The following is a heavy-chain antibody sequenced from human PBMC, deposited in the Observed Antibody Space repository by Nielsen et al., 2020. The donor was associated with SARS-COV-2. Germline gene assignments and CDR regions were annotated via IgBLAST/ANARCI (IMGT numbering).Heavy chain of an antibody. V-gene: IGHV3-30*19. CDR2: ISYDGSNK. Sequence: GESLKISCAASGFTFSSYGMHWVRQAPGKGLEWVAVISYDGSNKYYADSVKGRFTISRDNSKNTLYLQMNSLRAEDTAVYYCASWSGPFDWSDYYYYMDVWGKGTTVTVSS. CDR1: GFTFSSYG. J-gene: IGHJ6*03. D-gene: IGHD3-9*01. CDR3: ASWSGPFDWSDYYYYMDV.